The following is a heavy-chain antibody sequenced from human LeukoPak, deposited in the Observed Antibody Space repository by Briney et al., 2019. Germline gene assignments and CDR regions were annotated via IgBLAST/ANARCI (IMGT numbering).Heavy chain of an antibody. Sequence: GGSLRLSCAASGFTFSSHGMHWVRQAPGKGLEWVAVIWYDGSNKNYADSVKGRFTISRDNSKNTVYLQMNSLRAEDTAVYYCARDAGNWFDPWGQGNLVTVSS. J-gene: IGHJ5*02. CDR2: IWYDGSNK. CDR1: GFTFSSHG. V-gene: IGHV3-33*01. CDR3: ARDAGNWFDP.